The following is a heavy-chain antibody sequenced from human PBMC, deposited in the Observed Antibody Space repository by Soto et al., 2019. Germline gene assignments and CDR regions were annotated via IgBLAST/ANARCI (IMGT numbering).Heavy chain of an antibody. D-gene: IGHD2-15*01. Sequence: EVQLVETGGGLIQPGRYLRLSCAASGFTVNSNYMSWVRQAPGKGLEWVSVIYSGGTTVYADSVKGRFTISRDSSKNTLYLRMNSLRVEDTAMYYCAREMGTPVVDAHTDCDAFDIWGLGTMVTVSS. CDR1: GFTVNSNY. J-gene: IGHJ3*02. CDR2: IYSGGTT. CDR3: AREMGTPVVDAHTDCDAFDI. V-gene: IGHV3-53*02.